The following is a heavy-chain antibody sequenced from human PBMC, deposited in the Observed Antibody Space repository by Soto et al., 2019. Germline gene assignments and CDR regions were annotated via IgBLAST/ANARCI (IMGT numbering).Heavy chain of an antibody. V-gene: IGHV1-69*13. CDR2: IIPIFGSA. CDR1: GDTFNNYA. D-gene: IGHD4-17*01. Sequence: SVKGSCKAFGDTFNNYAISWGRQGPGQGLEWVGGIIPIFGSANYAQKFQGRVTITADESTSTAYMELSSLRSEDTAVYYCARERVGDPGGIYYYHYGMDFRGQGSTVIGSS. CDR3: ARERVGDPGGIYYYHYGMDF. J-gene: IGHJ6*02.